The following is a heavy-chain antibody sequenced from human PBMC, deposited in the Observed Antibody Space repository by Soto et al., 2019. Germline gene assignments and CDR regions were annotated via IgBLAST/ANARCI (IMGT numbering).Heavy chain of an antibody. CDR3: ARDKIVVAETGDYYYYGMDV. CDR2: TYYRSKWYN. J-gene: IGHJ6*02. D-gene: IGHD2-2*01. Sequence: SQTLSLTCAISGDSFSSNSAAWNWIRQSPSRGLEWLGRTYYRSKWYNDYAVSVKSRITINPDTSKNQFSLQLNSVTPEDTAVYYCARDKIVVAETGDYYYYGMDVWGQGTTVTVSS. CDR1: GDSFSSNSAA. V-gene: IGHV6-1*01.